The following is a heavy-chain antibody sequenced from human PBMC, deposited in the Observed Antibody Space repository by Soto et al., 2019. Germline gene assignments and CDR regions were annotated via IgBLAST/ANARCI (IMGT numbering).Heavy chain of an antibody. D-gene: IGHD3-3*01. CDR3: AHRVRRTVFGLVTTTAIYFDF. CDR1: GFSLTTSGVG. CDR2: IYWDDDK. Sequence: QITLNESGPTVVRPTETLTLTCRCSGFSLTTSGVGVGWIRQSPGKAPEWLALIYWDDDKRYSASLKSRLTITKDTSKNQVVLTVSDLDPTDTATYSCAHRVRRTVFGLVTTTAIYFDFWGQGTPVAVSS. J-gene: IGHJ4*02. V-gene: IGHV2-5*02.